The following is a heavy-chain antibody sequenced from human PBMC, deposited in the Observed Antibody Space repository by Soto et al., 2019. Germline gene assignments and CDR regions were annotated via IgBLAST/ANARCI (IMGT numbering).Heavy chain of an antibody. CDR1: GFSVSSTY. Sequence: GGSLRLSCAASGFSVSSTYMSWVRQAPGKGLEWVSTLSDGGSSHYADSVTGRFSVSRDNSKNTLYLQMNGLRADDTAVYYCARDYSSGGYDYRGQGTQVTVSS. J-gene: IGHJ4*02. CDR3: ARDYSSGGYDY. CDR2: LSDGGSS. D-gene: IGHD5-12*01. V-gene: IGHV3-53*01.